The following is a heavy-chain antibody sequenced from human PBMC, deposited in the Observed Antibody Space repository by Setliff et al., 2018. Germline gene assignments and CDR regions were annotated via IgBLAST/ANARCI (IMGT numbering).Heavy chain of an antibody. D-gene: IGHD2-2*01. CDR1: GFTFSSYA. CDR3: VKGSSDSRPYYFDY. CDR2: ISGSGGTT. Sequence: GGSLRLSCAASGFTFSSYAMSWVRQAPGKGLEWVSAISGSGGTTYHADSVKGRFTISRANSQNTLFLQMNSLRVEDTAVYFCVKGSSDSRPYYFDYWGQGMLVTVSS. J-gene: IGHJ4*02. V-gene: IGHV3-23*01.